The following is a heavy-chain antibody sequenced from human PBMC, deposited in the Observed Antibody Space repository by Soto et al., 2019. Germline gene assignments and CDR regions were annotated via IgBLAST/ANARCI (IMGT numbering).Heavy chain of an antibody. CDR2: INAGNGNT. V-gene: IGHV1-3*01. J-gene: IGHJ6*02. D-gene: IGHD6-13*01. CDR1: GYIFTSYA. Sequence: GASVKVSCKASGYIFTSYAMHWVRQAPGQRLEWMGWINAGNGNTKYSQKFQGRVTITRDTSASTAYMELSSLRSEDTAVYYCARGAAADDYYYYYGMDVWGQGTTVTVSS. CDR3: ARGAAADDYYYYYGMDV.